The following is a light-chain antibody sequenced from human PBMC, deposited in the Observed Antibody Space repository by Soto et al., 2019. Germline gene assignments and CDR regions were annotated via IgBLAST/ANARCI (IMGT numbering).Light chain of an antibody. J-gene: IGKJ1*01. V-gene: IGKV1-39*01. CDR3: QQSYSTTWT. CDR1: QGISTY. CDR2: AAS. Sequence: DIQMTQSPSSLSASVGDRVTITCRASQGISTYLNWYLQKPGKAPKLLIYAASSLQSGVPSRFSGSGSETDFTLTISSLQPEDFETYSCQQSYSTTWTFGQGTKVDIK.